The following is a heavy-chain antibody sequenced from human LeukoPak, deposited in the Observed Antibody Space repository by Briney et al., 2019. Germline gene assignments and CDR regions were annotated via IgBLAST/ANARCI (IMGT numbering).Heavy chain of an antibody. Sequence: GGSLRLSCAASGFTFSSYSMSWVRQAPGKGLEWVSAISGSGGSTYYADSVKGRFTISRDNSKNTLYLQMNSLRAEDTAVYYCASGKDYYDSSGYYYWGQGTLVTVSS. CDR3: ASGKDYYDSSGYYY. CDR1: GFTFSSYS. J-gene: IGHJ4*02. CDR2: ISGSGGST. V-gene: IGHV3-23*01. D-gene: IGHD3-22*01.